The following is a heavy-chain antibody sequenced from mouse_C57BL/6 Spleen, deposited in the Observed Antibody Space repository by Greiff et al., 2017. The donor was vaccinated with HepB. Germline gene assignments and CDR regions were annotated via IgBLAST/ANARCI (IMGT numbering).Heavy chain of an antibody. Sequence: QVQLQQSGAELVRPGASVTLSCKASGYTFTDYEMHWVKQTPVHGLEWIGAIDPETGGTAYNQKFKGKAILTADKSSSTAYMELRSLTSEDSAVYYGTRAGGYYWYFDVWGTGTTVTVSS. V-gene: IGHV1-15*01. CDR3: TRAGGYYWYFDV. D-gene: IGHD2-2*01. J-gene: IGHJ1*03. CDR2: IDPETGGT. CDR1: GYTFTDYE.